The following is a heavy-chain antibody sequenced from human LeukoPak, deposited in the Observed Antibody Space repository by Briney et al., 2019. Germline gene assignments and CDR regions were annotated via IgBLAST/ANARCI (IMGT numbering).Heavy chain of an antibody. CDR2: INSDGSST. V-gene: IGHV3-74*01. CDR3: ARDREAYYDILTGYYTLGDAFDI. J-gene: IGHJ3*02. Sequence: GGSLRLSCAASGFTFSTYWMHCVPQAPGKGLVCVSRINSDGSSTNYADSVKGRFTISRDNAKNTLYLPMNTLRAEDTAVYYCARDREAYYDILTGYYTLGDAFDIWGEGTMVTVSS. D-gene: IGHD3-9*01. CDR1: GFTFSTYW.